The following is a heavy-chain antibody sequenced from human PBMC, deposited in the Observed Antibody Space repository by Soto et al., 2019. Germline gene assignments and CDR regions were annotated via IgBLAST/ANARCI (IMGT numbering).Heavy chain of an antibody. J-gene: IGHJ4*02. CDR1: GGSISSYY. CDR2: IYYSGST. Sequence: PSETLSLTCTVSGGSISSYYWSWIRQPPGKGLEWIGYIYYSGSTNYNPSLKSRVTISVDTSKNQFSLKLSSVTAADTAVYYCARHRLTTVTPYFDYWGQGTLVTVSS. V-gene: IGHV4-59*08. CDR3: ARHRLTTVTPYFDY. D-gene: IGHD4-17*01.